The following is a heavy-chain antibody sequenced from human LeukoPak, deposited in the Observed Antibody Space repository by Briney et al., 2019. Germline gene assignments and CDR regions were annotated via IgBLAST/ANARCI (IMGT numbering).Heavy chain of an antibody. CDR3: ARDQYYYYYMDV. V-gene: IGHV3-74*01. CDR1: GFTFSSYW. CDR2: INSDGSST. J-gene: IGHJ6*03. Sequence: PGGSLRLSCAASGFTFSSYWMHWVRQAPGNGLVRVSRINSDGSSTSYADSVKGRFTISRDNAKNTLYLQMNSLRAEDTAVYYCARDQYYYYYMDVWGKGTTVTVSS.